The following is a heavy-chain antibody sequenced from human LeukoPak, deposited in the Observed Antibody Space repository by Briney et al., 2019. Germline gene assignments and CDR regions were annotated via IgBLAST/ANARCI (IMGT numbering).Heavy chain of an antibody. J-gene: IGHJ6*02. CDR1: GYTFTGYY. CDR2: INPNSGGT. D-gene: IGHD6-13*01. Sequence: ASVKVSCKASGYTFTGYYMHWVRQAPGQGLEWMGWINPNSGGTNYAQKFQGRVTMTRDTSISTAYMELSRLRSDDTAVYYCARDYSSSWYKAALYYYYGMDVWGQGTTVTVSS. CDR3: ARDYSSSWYKAALYYYYGMDV. V-gene: IGHV1-2*02.